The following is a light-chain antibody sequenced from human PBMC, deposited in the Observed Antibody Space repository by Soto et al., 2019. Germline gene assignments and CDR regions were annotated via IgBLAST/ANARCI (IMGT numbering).Light chain of an antibody. CDR2: GAS. CDR1: QSINSD. Sequence: EIVMTQSSATLSVSPGERATLSCRASQSINSDLAWYQRKPGQAPRFLIYGASSRATGIPDRFSGSGSGTDFTLTISRLEPEDFAVYYCQHYVSSPPWTFAQGTKVDIK. V-gene: IGKV3-20*01. CDR3: QHYVSSPPWT. J-gene: IGKJ1*01.